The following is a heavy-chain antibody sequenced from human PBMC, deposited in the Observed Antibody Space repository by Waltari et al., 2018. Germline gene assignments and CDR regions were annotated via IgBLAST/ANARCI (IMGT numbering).Heavy chain of an antibody. CDR2: IDTSGGT. V-gene: IGHV4-61*02. CDR3: ARGVRGWFGELSPSWFDP. Sequence: QVQLQESGPGLVKPSQTLSLTCTVSGGSISSGSSYWSWIRQPAGEGLEWIGRIDTSGGTNYNPALKVRVTISVDTSKNQFSLKLSSVTAADTAVYYCARGVRGWFGELSPSWFDPWGQGTLVTVSS. D-gene: IGHD3-10*01. J-gene: IGHJ5*02. CDR1: GGSISSGSSY.